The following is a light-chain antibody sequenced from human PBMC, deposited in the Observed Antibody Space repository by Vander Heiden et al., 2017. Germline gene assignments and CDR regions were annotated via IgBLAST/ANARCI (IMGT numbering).Light chain of an antibody. Sequence: DIQMTQSPSSLSASVGDRVTITCRASQDISNYLAWFQQKPGKAPKSLIYAASRLQSGVPSKFSGSGSGTDFTLTISSLQPEDFATYSCQHYKNYPLTFCGGTNVEIK. CDR3: QHYKNYPLT. CDR2: AAS. V-gene: IGKV1-16*02. CDR1: QDISNY. J-gene: IGKJ4*01.